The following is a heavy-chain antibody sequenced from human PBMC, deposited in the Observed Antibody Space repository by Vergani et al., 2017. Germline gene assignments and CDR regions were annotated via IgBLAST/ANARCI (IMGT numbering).Heavy chain of an antibody. CDR2: IYTSGST. V-gene: IGHV4-4*07. CDR3: VREYPPTSIAAAGNWFDP. CDR1: GGSISSYY. Sequence: QVQLQESGPGLVKPSETLSLTCTVSGGSISSYYWSWIRQPAGKGLEWIGRIYTSGSTNYNPSLKSRVTMLVDTSKNQFSVKLSSVTGADTAVYYCVREYPPTSIAAAGNWFDPWGQGTLVTVSS. J-gene: IGHJ5*02. D-gene: IGHD6-25*01.